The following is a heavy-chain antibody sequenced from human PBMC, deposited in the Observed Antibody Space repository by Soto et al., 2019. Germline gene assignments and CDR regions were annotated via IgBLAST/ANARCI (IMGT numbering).Heavy chain of an antibody. CDR2: MNPNSGNT. J-gene: IGHJ5*01. CDR3: TRAYGAETFDF. CDR1: GYTFNNYD. D-gene: IGHD3-10*01. Sequence: ASVKVSCKASGYTFNNYDIHWVRQAPGHGLEWMGWMNPNSGNTGYAQNFRGRVTMTQNTAICTAYMELSSLRSDDTATYYCTRAYGAETFDFWGQGTRVTVSS. V-gene: IGHV1-8*02.